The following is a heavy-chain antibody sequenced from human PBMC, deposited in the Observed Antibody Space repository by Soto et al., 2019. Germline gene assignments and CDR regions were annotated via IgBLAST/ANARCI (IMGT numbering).Heavy chain of an antibody. Sequence: PSETISITCTLYSDSICISVYSLGLIRQPPGKGLEWIGSIYYSGSTYYNPSLKSRVTISVDTSKNQFSLKLSSGTAADTAVYYCARHGMDYYDSSGYYYSPYYFDYWGQGTLVTVSS. CDR3: ARHGMDYYDSSGYYYSPYYFDY. CDR1: SDSICISVYS. V-gene: IGHV4-39*01. J-gene: IGHJ4*02. CDR2: IYYSGST. D-gene: IGHD3-22*01.